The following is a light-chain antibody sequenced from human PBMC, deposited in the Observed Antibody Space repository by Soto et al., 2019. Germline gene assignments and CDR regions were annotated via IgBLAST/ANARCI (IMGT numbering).Light chain of an antibody. CDR3: SSYAGDNNLYI. CDR2: EVT. V-gene: IGLV2-8*01. J-gene: IGLJ1*01. Sequence: QLVLTQPPSASGSPGQSVTISCTGTSSDVGGYNYVSWYQQHPGKAPKLMIYEVTKRPSGVPDRFSGSKSGNTASLTVSGLHAEDEADYYCSSYAGDNNLYIFGTGTKLTVL. CDR1: SSDVGGYNY.